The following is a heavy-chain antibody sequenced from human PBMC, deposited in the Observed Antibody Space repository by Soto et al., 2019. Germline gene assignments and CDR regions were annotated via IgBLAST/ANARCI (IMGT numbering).Heavy chain of an antibody. CDR3: ARHPDGDYDAMYV. J-gene: IGHJ6*02. Sequence: HGESLKISCKASGYRFTNYWIGWVRQMPGKGLEWMGIIYPGDSDTRYSPSFQGQVTISADKSISTAYLQWSSLKASDTAMYYCARHPDGDYDAMYVWGQGTPVTVSS. D-gene: IGHD4-17*01. CDR1: GYRFTNYW. V-gene: IGHV5-51*01. CDR2: IYPGDSDT.